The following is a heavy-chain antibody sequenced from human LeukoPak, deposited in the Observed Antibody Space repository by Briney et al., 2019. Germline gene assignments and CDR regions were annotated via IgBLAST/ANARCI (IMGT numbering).Heavy chain of an antibody. D-gene: IGHD4-17*01. Sequence: PSETLSLTCAVSGGSISSSNWWSWVRQPPEKGLEWIGEIYHSGSTNYNPSLKSRVTISVDKSKNQLSLKLTSVTAADTAVYYCARADYGDYAPYFENWGQGSLVSVSS. J-gene: IGHJ4*02. V-gene: IGHV4-4*02. CDR2: IYHSGST. CDR1: GGSISSSNW. CDR3: ARADYGDYAPYFEN.